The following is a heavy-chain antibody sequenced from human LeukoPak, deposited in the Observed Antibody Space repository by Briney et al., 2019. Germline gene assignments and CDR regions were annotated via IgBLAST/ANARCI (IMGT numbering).Heavy chain of an antibody. V-gene: IGHV3-53*01. Sequence: GGSLRLSCAASGFTVSSNYMSWVRQAPGKGLEWVPVIYSGGSTYYADSVKGRFTISRDNSKNTLYLQMNSLRAEDTAVYYCASRLHTAMVVGYYGMDVWGQGTTVTVSS. CDR2: IYSGGST. D-gene: IGHD5-18*01. J-gene: IGHJ6*02. CDR3: ASRLHTAMVVGYYGMDV. CDR1: GFTVSSNY.